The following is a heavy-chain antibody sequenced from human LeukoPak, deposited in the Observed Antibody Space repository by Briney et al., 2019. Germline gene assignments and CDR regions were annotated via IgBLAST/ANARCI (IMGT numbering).Heavy chain of an antibody. D-gene: IGHD6-13*01. CDR2: ISGSGDNT. Sequence: PGGSLRLSCAASGFTFSSYAMSWVRQVPGKGLEWVSVISGSGDNTYYADSVKGRFTISRDNAKNSLYLQMNSLRAEDTAVYYCARNRIAAAGSYYFDYWGQGTLVTVSS. V-gene: IGHV3-23*01. CDR3: ARNRIAAAGSYYFDY. J-gene: IGHJ4*02. CDR1: GFTFSSYA.